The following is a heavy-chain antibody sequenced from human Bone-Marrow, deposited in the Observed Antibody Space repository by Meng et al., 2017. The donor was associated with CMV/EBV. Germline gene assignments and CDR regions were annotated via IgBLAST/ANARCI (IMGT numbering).Heavy chain of an antibody. CDR3: EREIGSGWFDY. CDR1: GGSVSSSSYY. Sequence: SETLSLTCTVSGGSVSSSSYYWSWIRQPPGKGLEWIGYIYRSEHTKSNPSLESRVTISVDTSKNQFSLRLSSVTAADTAVYYCEREIGSGWFDYWGQGTLVTVSS. J-gene: IGHJ4*02. D-gene: IGHD6-19*01. V-gene: IGHV4-61*01. CDR2: IYRSEHT.